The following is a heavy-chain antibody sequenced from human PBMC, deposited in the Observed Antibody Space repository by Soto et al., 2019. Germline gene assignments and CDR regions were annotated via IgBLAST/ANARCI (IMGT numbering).Heavy chain of an antibody. J-gene: IGHJ6*03. V-gene: IGHV3-15*01. D-gene: IGHD3-10*01. CDR2: IKSKTDGGTT. CDR3: TTGIYITISYYMDV. CDR1: GFTFSNGW. Sequence: EVQLVESGGGLVKPGGSLRLSCAASGFTFSNGWMSWVRQAPGKGLEWVGRIKSKTDGGTTDYAAPVKGRFTISRDDSKNTLYLQMNSLKTEDTAVYYCTTGIYITISYYMDVWGKGTTVTVSS.